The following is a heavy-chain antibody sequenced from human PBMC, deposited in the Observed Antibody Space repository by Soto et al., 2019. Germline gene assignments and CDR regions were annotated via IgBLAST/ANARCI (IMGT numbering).Heavy chain of an antibody. CDR3: ARGGLIWFGEFFDY. D-gene: IGHD3-10*01. Sequence: VASVKVSCKASGYTFTGYYMHWVRQAPGQGLEWMGWINPNSGGTNYAQKFQGWVTMTRDTSISTAYMELSRLRSDDTAVYYCARGGLIWFGEFFDYWGQGTLVTVSS. CDR1: GYTFTGYY. CDR2: INPNSGGT. V-gene: IGHV1-2*04. J-gene: IGHJ4*02.